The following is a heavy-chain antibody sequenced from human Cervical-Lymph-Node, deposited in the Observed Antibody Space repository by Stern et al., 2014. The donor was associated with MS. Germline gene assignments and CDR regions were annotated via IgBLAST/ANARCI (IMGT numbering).Heavy chain of an antibody. CDR2: IYPGASEA. Sequence: VQLVQSGAEVKKPGAFLKISCKGSGYSFTNYWIGWVRQLPGKGLEWMWIIYPGASEARYSPSFQGQVTISADNSISTAYLQWSSLKASDTAMYYCARGSGRDFFDYWAREPWSPSPQ. D-gene: IGHD3-3*01. J-gene: IGHJ4*02. CDR1: GYSFTNYW. CDR3: ARGSGRDFFDY. V-gene: IGHV5-51*01.